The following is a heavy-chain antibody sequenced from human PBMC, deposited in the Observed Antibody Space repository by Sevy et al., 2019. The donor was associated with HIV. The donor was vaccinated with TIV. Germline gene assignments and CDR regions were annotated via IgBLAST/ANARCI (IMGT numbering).Heavy chain of an antibody. D-gene: IGHD2-15*01. CDR3: AKRRVQSGLSGGGANYGWDV. J-gene: IGHJ6*02. V-gene: IGHV3-23*01. CDR2: LIGGGSRT. CDR1: GFPFSNYA. Sequence: GGSLRLSCAASGFPFSNYAMSWIRQAPGKGLEWVSTLIGGGSRTYYEDSVTGRFTISRDNSKNTLYLQMNSLRADETAIYYCAKRRVQSGLSGGGANYGWDVCGHGTTVTVSS.